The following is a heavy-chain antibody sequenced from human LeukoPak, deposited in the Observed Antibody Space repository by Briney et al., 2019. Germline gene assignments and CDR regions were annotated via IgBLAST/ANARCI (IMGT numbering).Heavy chain of an antibody. Sequence: GGSLRLSCAASGFTFSSYSMNWVRQAPGKGLEWVSSISSSNSYIYYADSVKGRFTISRDNAKNSLYLQMNSLRAEDTAVYYCARDRDYGGNLDYWGQGTLVTVSS. CDR2: ISSSNSYI. V-gene: IGHV3-21*01. J-gene: IGHJ4*02. D-gene: IGHD4-23*01. CDR3: ARDRDYGGNLDY. CDR1: GFTFSSYS.